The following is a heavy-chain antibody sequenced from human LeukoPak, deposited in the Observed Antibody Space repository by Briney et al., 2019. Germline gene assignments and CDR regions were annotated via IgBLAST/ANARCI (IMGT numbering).Heavy chain of an antibody. J-gene: IGHJ3*02. V-gene: IGHV4-61*02. CDR2: IDTSGST. CDR3: ACTYYEFWSGYVEGDPFDI. Sequence: SETLSLTCTVSGGSISSGSYYWSWIRQPAGKGLEWSGRIDTSGSTNYNPSLKSRVTISVDTSKNQFSLKLSSVTAADTAVYYCACTYYEFWSGYVEGDPFDIWGRGTIVSVSS. D-gene: IGHD3-3*01. CDR1: GGSISSGSYY.